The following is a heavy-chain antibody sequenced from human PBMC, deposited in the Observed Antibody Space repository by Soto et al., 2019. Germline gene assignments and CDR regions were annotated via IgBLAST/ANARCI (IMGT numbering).Heavy chain of an antibody. CDR2: ISWNSGSI. J-gene: IGHJ5*02. Sequence: GGSLRLSCAASGFTFDDYAMHWVRQAPGKGLEWVSGISWNSGSIGYADSVKGRFTISRDNAKNSLYLQMNSLRAEDTALYYCAKDIHRGIAAAFDPWGQGTLVTVPQ. V-gene: IGHV3-9*01. CDR1: GFTFDDYA. D-gene: IGHD6-13*01. CDR3: AKDIHRGIAAAFDP.